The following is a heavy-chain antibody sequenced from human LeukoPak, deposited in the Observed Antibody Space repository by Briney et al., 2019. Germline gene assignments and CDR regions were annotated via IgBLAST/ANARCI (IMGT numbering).Heavy chain of an antibody. D-gene: IGHD5-12*01. J-gene: IGHJ4*02. V-gene: IGHV3-11*01. Sequence: GGSVRLSCAASGFTFSDYYMSWIRQAPGKGLEWVSYISSSGSTIYYADSVKGRFTISRDNAKNSLYLQMNSLRAEDTAVYYCARDTPMGGYSGYKPERWKAYYFDYWGQGTLVTVSS. CDR3: ARDTPMGGYSGYKPERWKAYYFDY. CDR1: GFTFSDYY. CDR2: ISSSGSTI.